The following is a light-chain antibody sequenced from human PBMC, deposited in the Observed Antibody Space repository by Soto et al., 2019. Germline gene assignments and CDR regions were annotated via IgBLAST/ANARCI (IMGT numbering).Light chain of an antibody. Sequence: QSVLTQSPSASASLGASVKLTCTLSSGHSSYAIAGHQQQPEKGPRYLMKLNSDGSHSKGDGIPDRFSGSSSGAERYLTISSLQSEDEADYYWQTWGTGIPWVFGGGTKVTVL. CDR1: SGHSSYA. J-gene: IGLJ3*02. CDR3: QTWGTGIPWV. V-gene: IGLV4-69*01. CDR2: LNSDGSH.